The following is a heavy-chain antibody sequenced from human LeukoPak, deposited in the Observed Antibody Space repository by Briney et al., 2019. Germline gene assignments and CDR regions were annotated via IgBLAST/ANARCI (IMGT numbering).Heavy chain of an antibody. CDR1: GHTFTSYG. J-gene: IGHJ6*02. CDR2: ISAYNGNT. V-gene: IGHV1-18*01. CDR3: ARDSVVPAALSDSLFYYYYGMDV. D-gene: IGHD2-2*01. Sequence: ASVKVSCKASGHTFTSYGISWVRQAPGQGLEWMGWISAYNGNTNYAQKLQGRVTMTTDTSTSTAYMELRSLRSDDTAVYYCARDSVVPAALSDSLFYYYYGMDVWGQGTTVTVSS.